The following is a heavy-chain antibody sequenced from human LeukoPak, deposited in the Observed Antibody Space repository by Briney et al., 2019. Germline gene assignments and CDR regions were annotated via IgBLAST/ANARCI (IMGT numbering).Heavy chain of an antibody. CDR1: GYTFTSYY. D-gene: IGHD4-23*01. V-gene: IGHV1-46*01. J-gene: IGHJ4*02. Sequence: VASVKVSCKASGYTFTSYYMHWVRQAPGQGLEWMGIINPSGGSTIYAQKFQGRVTMTRDTSTSTVYMELSSLRSEDTAVYYCAILDDGGNSGGTFDYWGQGTLVTVSS. CDR3: AILDDGGNSGGTFDY. CDR2: INPSGGST.